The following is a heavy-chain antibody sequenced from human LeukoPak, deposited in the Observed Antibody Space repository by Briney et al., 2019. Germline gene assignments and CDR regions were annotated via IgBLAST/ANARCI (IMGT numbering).Heavy chain of an antibody. Sequence: GAPVKVSCKASGYTFTGYYMHWVRQAPGQGLEWMGWINPNSGGTNYAQKFQGRVTMTRDTSISTAYMELSRLRSDDTAVYYCARDYYYDSSGQLKNDAFDIWGQGTMVTVSS. J-gene: IGHJ3*02. CDR3: ARDYYYDSSGQLKNDAFDI. V-gene: IGHV1-2*02. CDR1: GYTFTGYY. D-gene: IGHD3-22*01. CDR2: INPNSGGT.